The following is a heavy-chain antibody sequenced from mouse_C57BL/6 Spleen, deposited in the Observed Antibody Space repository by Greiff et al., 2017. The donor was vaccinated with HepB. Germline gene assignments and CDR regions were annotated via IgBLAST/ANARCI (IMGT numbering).Heavy chain of an antibody. V-gene: IGHV14-1*01. D-gene: IGHD2-10*02. Sequence: DVQLQESGAELVRPGASVKLSCTASGFNIKDYYMHWVKQRPEQGLEWIGRIDPEDGDTEYAPKFQGKATMTAETSSNTAYLQLSSLTSEDTAVYYCTTCMPYAMDYWGQGTSVTVSS. CDR1: GFNIKDYY. CDR2: IDPEDGDT. CDR3: TTCMPYAMDY. J-gene: IGHJ4*01.